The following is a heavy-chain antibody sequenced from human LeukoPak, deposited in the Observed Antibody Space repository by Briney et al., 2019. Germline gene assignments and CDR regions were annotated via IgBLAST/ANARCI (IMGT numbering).Heavy chain of an antibody. CDR2: IYPGDSDT. D-gene: IGHD6-6*01. CDR3: ARSPYSSSAWFDP. Sequence: GESLKISCKGSGYSFTNYWIGWVRQMPGKGLEWMGIIYPGDSDTRYSPSFQGQVTISADKSISTAYLQWSSLKASDTAMYYCARSPYSSSAWFDPWGQGTLVTVSS. V-gene: IGHV5-51*01. CDR1: GYSFTNYW. J-gene: IGHJ5*02.